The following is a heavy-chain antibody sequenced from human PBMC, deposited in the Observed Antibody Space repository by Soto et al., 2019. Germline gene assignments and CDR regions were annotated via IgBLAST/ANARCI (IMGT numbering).Heavy chain of an antibody. Sequence: EVQLLESGGGLVQPGGSLRLSCAASGFTFSSYAMSWVRQAPGKGLEWVSAISGSGGSTYYADSVKGRFTISRDNSKNTLYLQMNSLRAEDTAVYYCAKVLLGSYYSSYDYYYGMDVWGQGTTVTVSS. J-gene: IGHJ6*02. V-gene: IGHV3-23*01. CDR1: GFTFSSYA. CDR2: ISGSGGST. D-gene: IGHD1-26*01. CDR3: AKVLLGSYYSSYDYYYGMDV.